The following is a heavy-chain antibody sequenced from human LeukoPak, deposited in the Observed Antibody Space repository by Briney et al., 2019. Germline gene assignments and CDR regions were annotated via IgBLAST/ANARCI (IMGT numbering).Heavy chain of an antibody. Sequence: GGTLRLSCAASGFTFSSYGMSWVRQAPGKGLEWVSAISGSGGSTYYADSVKGRFTISRDNSKKTLYLQMNSLRAEDTAVYYCAKDDRIQTRRYSYNYWGQGTLVTVSS. CDR3: AKDDRIQTRRYSYNY. CDR2: ISGSGGST. J-gene: IGHJ4*02. D-gene: IGHD5-18*01. V-gene: IGHV3-23*01. CDR1: GFTFSSYG.